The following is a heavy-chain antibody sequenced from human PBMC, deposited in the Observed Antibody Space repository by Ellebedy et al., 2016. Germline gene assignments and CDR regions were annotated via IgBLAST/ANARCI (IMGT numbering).Heavy chain of an antibody. CDR1: GFTFSTYW. V-gene: IGHV3-7*01. Sequence: GGSLRLXCAASGFTFSTYWMTWVRQAPGKGLEWVANIKEDGSKKNYMDSVRGRFTISRDNAKNSLHLQMDSLRADDTAVYYCARGDVWGKGTTVTVSS. J-gene: IGHJ6*04. CDR3: ARGDV. CDR2: IKEDGSKK.